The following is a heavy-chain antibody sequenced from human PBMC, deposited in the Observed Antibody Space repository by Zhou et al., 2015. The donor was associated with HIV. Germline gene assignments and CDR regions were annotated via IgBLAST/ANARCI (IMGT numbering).Heavy chain of an antibody. D-gene: IGHD2-21*01. Sequence: QVQLVQSGAEVKKPGSSVKVSCRASGGTFSTFSINWMRQAPGQGLEWMGGIIPIFGTANYAQKFQGRVTITADESTSTAYMELSSLRSEDTAVYYCARDCGGDCYYYFDYWGQGTLVTVSS. CDR2: IIPIFGTA. J-gene: IGHJ4*02. CDR1: GGTFSTFS. V-gene: IGHV1-69*01. CDR3: ARDCGGDCYYYFDY.